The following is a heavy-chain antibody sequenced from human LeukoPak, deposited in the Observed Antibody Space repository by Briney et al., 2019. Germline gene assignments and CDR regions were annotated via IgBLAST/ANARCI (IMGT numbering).Heavy chain of an antibody. CDR2: IYYSGST. D-gene: IGHD6-19*01. CDR3: ARVYSSTHNWFDT. Sequence: SETLSLTCTVSGGSITSSSYYWGWIRQPPGRGLEWIGSIYYSGSTYYNPSLKSRVTISVDTSKNHFSLQMNSVTAADAAVYYCARVYSSTHNWFDTWGQGTLVSVSS. J-gene: IGHJ5*02. CDR1: GGSITSSSYY. V-gene: IGHV4-39*07.